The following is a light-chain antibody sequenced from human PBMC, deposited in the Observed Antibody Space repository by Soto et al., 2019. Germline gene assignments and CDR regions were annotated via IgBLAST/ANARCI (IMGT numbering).Light chain of an antibody. Sequence: DIQMTQSPSTLATSVGNRVTITCRASQNINRWLAWYQQKPGKAPKVLIYDASSLESGVPSRFSGSGSGTEFTLTITSLQPDDFATYYCQQFDGNFGPGTKVAFK. V-gene: IGKV1-5*01. CDR1: QNINRW. J-gene: IGKJ3*01. CDR3: QQFDGN. CDR2: DAS.